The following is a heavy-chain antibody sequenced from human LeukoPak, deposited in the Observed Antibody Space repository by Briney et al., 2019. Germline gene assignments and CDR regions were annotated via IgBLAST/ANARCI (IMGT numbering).Heavy chain of an antibody. D-gene: IGHD1-26*01. V-gene: IGHV3-48*03. Sequence: GGSLILSCAASGFTFSSYEMNWVRQAPGKGLEWVSYISSSGSTIYYADSVKGRFTISRDNAKNSLYLQMNSLRAEDTAVYYCALLAIVGATTNFDYWGQGTLVTVSS. CDR2: ISSSGSTI. J-gene: IGHJ4*02. CDR3: ALLAIVGATTNFDY. CDR1: GFTFSSYE.